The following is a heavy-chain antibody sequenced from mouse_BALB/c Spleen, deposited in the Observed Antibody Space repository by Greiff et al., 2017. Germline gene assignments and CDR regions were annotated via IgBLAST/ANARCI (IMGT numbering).Heavy chain of an antibody. J-gene: IGHJ3*01. CDR1: GFSLTSYG. V-gene: IGHV2-9*02. CDR3: ARDLWQFAY. D-gene: IGHD1-1*02. Sequence: VKLQESGPGLVAPSQSLSITCTVSGFSLTSYGVHWVRQPPGKGLEWLGVIWAGGSTNYNSALMSRLSISKDNSKSQVFLKMNSLQTDDTAMYYCARDLWQFAYWGQGTLVTVSA. CDR2: IWAGGST.